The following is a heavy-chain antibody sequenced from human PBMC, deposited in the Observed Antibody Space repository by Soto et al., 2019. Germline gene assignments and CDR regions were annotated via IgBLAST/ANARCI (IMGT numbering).Heavy chain of an antibody. CDR1: GYTFTSYD. D-gene: IGHD6-13*01. CDR3: ARARRYSSSWYLATNYYYYYMDV. Sequence: ASVKVSCKASGYTFTSYDINWVRQATGQGLEWMGWMNPNSGNTGYAQKFQGRVTMTRNTSISTAYMELSSLRSEDTAVYYCARARRYSSSWYLATNYYYYYMDVWGKGTTVTVSS. V-gene: IGHV1-8*01. CDR2: MNPNSGNT. J-gene: IGHJ6*03.